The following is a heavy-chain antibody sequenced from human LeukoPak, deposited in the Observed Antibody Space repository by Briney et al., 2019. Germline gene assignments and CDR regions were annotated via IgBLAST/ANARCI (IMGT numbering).Heavy chain of an antibody. CDR2: IYYSGST. D-gene: IGHD6-13*01. CDR1: VGSISSYY. J-gene: IGHJ4*02. Sequence: SETLSLICTVSVGSISSYYWSWIRQPPGKGLEWIGYIYYSGSTNYNPSLKSRVTISVDTSKNQFSLKLSSVTAADTAVYYCARENSNSWYLDYWGQGTLVTVSS. V-gene: IGHV4-59*01. CDR3: ARENSNSWYLDY.